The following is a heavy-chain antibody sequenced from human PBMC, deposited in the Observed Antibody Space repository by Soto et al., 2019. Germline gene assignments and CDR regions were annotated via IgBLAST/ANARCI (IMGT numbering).Heavy chain of an antibody. CDR2: ISTSSTAT. V-gene: IGHV3-48*02. Sequence: GGSLRLSCAASGFTFSHYSMHWVRQAPGKWLEWITYISTSSTATYYADSVKCRFTVSRDNGNKLLFLQMNSLTDEDTAVYYCARETLELYDSDGHHAMWGQGGLVTVAS. CDR3: ARETLELYDSDGHHAM. J-gene: IGHJ4*02. CDR1: GFTFSHYS. D-gene: IGHD3-22*01.